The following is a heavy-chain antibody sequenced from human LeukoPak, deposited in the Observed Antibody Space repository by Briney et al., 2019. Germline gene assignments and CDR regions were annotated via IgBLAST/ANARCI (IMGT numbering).Heavy chain of an antibody. Sequence: SETLSLTCTVSGGSISSYYWSWIRQPPGKGLEWIGYIYYSGGTNYSPSLKSRVTISVDTSKNQFSLKLSSVTAADTAVYYCARAHFGVLDMDAFDIWGQGTMVTVSS. D-gene: IGHD3-3*01. J-gene: IGHJ3*02. CDR3: ARAHFGVLDMDAFDI. CDR1: GGSISSYY. CDR2: IYYSGGT. V-gene: IGHV4-59*01.